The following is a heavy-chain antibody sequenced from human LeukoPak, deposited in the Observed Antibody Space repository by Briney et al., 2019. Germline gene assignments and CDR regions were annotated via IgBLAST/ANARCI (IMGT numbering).Heavy chain of an antibody. V-gene: IGHV3-30-3*01. CDR1: GFTFSNYA. CDR2: ISYDGSTK. D-gene: IGHD5-12*01. Sequence: GRTLRLSCAPSGFTFSNYAMHGVRQAPHKGLEWGAVISYDGSTKYYADSVKGRFTISRDNSKNTLSLHMASLTVEDTAMYYCARDHSGYDYWFDYWGQGTLVTVSS. J-gene: IGHJ4*02. CDR3: ARDHSGYDYWFDY.